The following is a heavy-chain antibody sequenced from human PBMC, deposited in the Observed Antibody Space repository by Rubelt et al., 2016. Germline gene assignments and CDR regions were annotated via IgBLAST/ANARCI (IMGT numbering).Heavy chain of an antibody. CDR3: ARQRDSTYVFDY. D-gene: IGHD2/OR15-2a*01. CDR1: GFTFSSYW. J-gene: IGHJ4*02. V-gene: IGHV3-74*01. Sequence: GGGLVQPGGSLRLPCEASGFTFSSYWMHWVRQAQGKGLVWVSRLNTDGSSTTYADSVKGRLTISRDNAKNTRYLQMNSLRAEDTATYYCARQRDSTYVFDYWGQGTQVTVSS. CDR2: LNTDGSST.